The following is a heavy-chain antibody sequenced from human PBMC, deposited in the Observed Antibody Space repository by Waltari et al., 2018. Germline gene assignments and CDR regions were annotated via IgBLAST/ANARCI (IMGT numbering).Heavy chain of an antibody. CDR2: IYYSGGT. CDR3: ASHYYDSSGWGFDY. V-gene: IGHV4-39*07. J-gene: IGHJ4*02. CDR1: GGSISSSSYY. Sequence: QLQLQESGPGLVKPSETLSLTCTVSGGSISSSSYYWGWIRQPPGKGLEWIGSIYYSGGTYYNPSLKSRVTISVDTSKNQFSLKLSSVTAADTAVYYCASHYYDSSGWGFDYWGQGTLVTVSS. D-gene: IGHD3-22*01.